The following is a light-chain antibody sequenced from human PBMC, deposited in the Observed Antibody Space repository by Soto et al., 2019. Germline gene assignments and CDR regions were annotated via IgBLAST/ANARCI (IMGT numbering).Light chain of an antibody. V-gene: IGKV1-5*01. CDR3: QLFMYPPT. CDR2: DAS. Sequence: IQMTQSPSTLSASVGDRVSITCRASQSVSSWLAWYQQKPGKAPKLLIYDASGLESGVPSRFSGSGSGTEFTLTISSLQPDDFATYCQQLFMYPPTFGPGTKVDIK. CDR1: QSVSSW. J-gene: IGKJ3*01.